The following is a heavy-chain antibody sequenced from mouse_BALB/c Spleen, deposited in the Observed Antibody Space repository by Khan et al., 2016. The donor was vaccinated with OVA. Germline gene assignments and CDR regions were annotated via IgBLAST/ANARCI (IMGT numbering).Heavy chain of an antibody. D-gene: IGHD1-1*02. V-gene: IGHV1-63*02. J-gene: IGHJ2*01. CDR1: GFTFTNYW. CDR2: IHPGGGYT. CDR3: GRESRNYDYFDY. Sequence: QVQLKQSRSELVRPGTSVKMSCKAAGFTFTNYWIGWVKQRPGHGLEWIGDIHPGGGYTDYNEKFTVKTTLTADASSSTAYMQLSSLTSEEADIYYSGRESRNYDYFDYWGQGTTLTVSS.